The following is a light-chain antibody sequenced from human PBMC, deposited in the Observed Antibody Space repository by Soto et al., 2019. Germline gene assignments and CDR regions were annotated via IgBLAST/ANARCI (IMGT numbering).Light chain of an antibody. J-gene: IGKJ1*01. CDR1: QSVFYSSNNKNY. CDR3: QHYYSAPRT. V-gene: IGKV4-1*01. CDR2: WAS. Sequence: DIVMTQSPDSLAVSLGERATINSKSSQSVFYSSNNKNYLAWYQQKPGQPPKLLFYWASTRESGVPDRFSGSGSRTEFTLTISSLQAEDVAVYYCQHYYSAPRTFGQGTKVEL.